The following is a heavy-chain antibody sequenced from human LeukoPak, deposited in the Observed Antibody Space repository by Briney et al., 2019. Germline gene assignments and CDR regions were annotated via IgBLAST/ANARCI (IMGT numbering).Heavy chain of an antibody. CDR2: ISGSGGST. V-gene: IGHV3-23*01. J-gene: IGHJ3*01. CDR1: GFTFCRQA. CDR3: AKPES. Sequence: GSPRLPCAAFGFTFCRQAISWVRQAPGKGLEWVSAISGSGGSTYYADSVKGRFTISRDNSKNTLYLQMNSLRAEDTAVYYCAKPESWGQGTMVTVSS.